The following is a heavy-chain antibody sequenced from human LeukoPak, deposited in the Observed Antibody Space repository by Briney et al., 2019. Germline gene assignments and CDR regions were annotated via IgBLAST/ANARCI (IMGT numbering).Heavy chain of an antibody. CDR3: ARGGGGVDY. J-gene: IGHJ4*02. D-gene: IGHD4-23*01. Sequence: GGSLRLSCAASGFTFSNSWMSWVRQAPGKGLEWVANIKLDGSEKYYVDSVKGRFTISRDNAKNPLYLQMNSLRAEDTAVYYCARGGGGVDYWGQGTLVTVSS. CDR2: IKLDGSEK. CDR1: GFTFSNSW. V-gene: IGHV3-7*01.